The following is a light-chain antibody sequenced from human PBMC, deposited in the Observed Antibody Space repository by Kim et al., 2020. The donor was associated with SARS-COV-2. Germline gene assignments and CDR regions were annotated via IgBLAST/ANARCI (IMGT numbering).Light chain of an antibody. Sequence: SPGDRATLSCRASQSVSSNLAWYQQNPGQAPRLLIYGASTRATGIPARFSGSGSGTEFTLTISSLQSEDFAVYYCQQYNNWPPLYSFGQGTKLEI. J-gene: IGKJ2*03. V-gene: IGKV3-15*01. CDR1: QSVSSN. CDR2: GAS. CDR3: QQYNNWPPLYS.